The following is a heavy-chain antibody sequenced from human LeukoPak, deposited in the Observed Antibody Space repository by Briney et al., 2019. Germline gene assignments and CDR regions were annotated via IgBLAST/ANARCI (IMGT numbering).Heavy chain of an antibody. J-gene: IGHJ4*02. D-gene: IGHD2-15*01. CDR1: GFSFSDYS. V-gene: IGHV3-21*01. CDR3: ARGSSVVGLD. CDR2: ISSSSGYI. Sequence: GGSLRLSCAASGFSFSDYSMNWVRQAPGKGLEWVSSISSSSGYIYYADSVKGRFTISRDNAKKSLYLQMNSLRAEDTAVYYCARGSSVVGLDWGQGTLVTVSS.